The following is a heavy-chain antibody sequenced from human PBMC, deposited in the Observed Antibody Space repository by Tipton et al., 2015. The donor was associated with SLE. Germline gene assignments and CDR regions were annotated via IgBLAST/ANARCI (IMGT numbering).Heavy chain of an antibody. CDR2: ISGSGGST. Sequence: SLRLSCAASGFTFSSYAMSWVRQAPGKGLEWVSAISGSGGSTYYADSVKGRFTISRDNSKNTLYLQMNSLRAEDTAVYYCAKASPRRYSSSWYEGDAFDNWGQGTMVTVSS. D-gene: IGHD6-13*01. J-gene: IGHJ3*02. CDR3: AKASPRRYSSSWYEGDAFDN. CDR1: GFTFSSYA. V-gene: IGHV3-23*01.